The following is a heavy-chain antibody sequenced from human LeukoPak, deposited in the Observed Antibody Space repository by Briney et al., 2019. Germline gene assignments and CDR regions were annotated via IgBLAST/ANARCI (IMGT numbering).Heavy chain of an antibody. CDR3: ARAGEYYYGSGSYQAGPFDY. Sequence: TLSLTCAVSGGSISSGGYSWSWTRQPPGKGLEWIGYIYHSGSTYYNPSLKSRVTISVDRSKNQFSLKLSSVTAADTAVYYCARAGEYYYGSGSYQAGPFDYWGQGTLVTVSS. CDR1: GGSISSGGYS. V-gene: IGHV4-30-2*01. D-gene: IGHD3-10*01. CDR2: IYHSGST. J-gene: IGHJ4*02.